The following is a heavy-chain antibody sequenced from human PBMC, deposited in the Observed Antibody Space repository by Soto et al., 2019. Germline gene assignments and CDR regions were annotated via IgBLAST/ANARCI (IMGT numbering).Heavy chain of an antibody. D-gene: IGHD2-2*01. J-gene: IGHJ4*02. CDR2: IWYDGSNK. V-gene: IGHV3-33*01. Sequence: PGWSLRLSCSASVFTFSRYGMHWFRQAPGKGLEWVAVIWYDGSNKYYADSVKGRFTISRDNSKNTLYLQMNSLRAEDTAVYYCARDRRYCSSTSCRLFDYWGQGTLVTVSS. CDR3: ARDRRYCSSTSCRLFDY. CDR1: VFTFSRYG.